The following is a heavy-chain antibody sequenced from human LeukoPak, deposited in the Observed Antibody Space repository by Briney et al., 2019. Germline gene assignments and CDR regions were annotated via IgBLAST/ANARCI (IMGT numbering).Heavy chain of an antibody. V-gene: IGHV1-2*06. CDR3: ARGGVLELSFYGMDV. CDR2: INPNSGGT. D-gene: IGHD1-26*01. Sequence: ASVKVSCKASGYTFTGYYMHWVRQAPGQGLEWMGRINPNSGGTNYAQKFQGRVTMTRDTSISTAYMELSRLRSDDTAVYYCARGGVLELSFYGMDVWGQGTTVTVSS. CDR1: GYTFTGYY. J-gene: IGHJ6*02.